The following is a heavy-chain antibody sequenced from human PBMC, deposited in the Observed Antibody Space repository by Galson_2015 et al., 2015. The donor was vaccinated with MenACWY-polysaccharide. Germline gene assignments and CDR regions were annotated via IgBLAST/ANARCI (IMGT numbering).Heavy chain of an antibody. V-gene: IGHV3-74*01. CDR1: GFTFNTHW. CDR2: INRDGSNT. J-gene: IGHJ4*02. D-gene: IGHD6-6*01. CDR3: ARGITSSN. Sequence: SLRLSCAASGFTFNTHWMHWVRHAPGKGLMWVSRINRDGSNTDYVDSVKGRFTISRDNAKNTLFLQMNSLRAEDTAVYYCARGITSSNWGQGTLVTVSS.